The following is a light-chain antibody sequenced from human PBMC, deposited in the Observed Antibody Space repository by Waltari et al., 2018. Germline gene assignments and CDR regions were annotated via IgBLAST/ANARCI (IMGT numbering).Light chain of an antibody. CDR2: AAS. Sequence: DIQMTQSPSSLSASVGDRVTITCRASQSIADYLNWYQQKPGKAPKLLIYAASNLHGGVPPRFSGSGSVTDFTLTINTLQPEDFATYYCQQSYSTPPFSFGPGTKVEI. V-gene: IGKV1-39*01. J-gene: IGKJ3*01. CDR3: QQSYSTPPFS. CDR1: QSIADY.